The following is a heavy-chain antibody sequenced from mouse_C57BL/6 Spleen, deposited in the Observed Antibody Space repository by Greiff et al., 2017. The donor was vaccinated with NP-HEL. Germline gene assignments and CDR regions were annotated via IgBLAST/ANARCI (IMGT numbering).Heavy chain of an antibody. Sequence: VQLQQSGPELVKPGASVKISCKASGYAFSSSWMNWVKQRPGKGLEWIGRIYPGDGDTNYNGKFKGKATLTADKSSSTAYMQLSSLTSEDSAVYCCARSLGHWYFDVWGTGTTVTVSS. V-gene: IGHV1-82*01. J-gene: IGHJ1*03. CDR2: IYPGDGDT. CDR1: GYAFSSSW. D-gene: IGHD4-1*01. CDR3: ARSLGHWYFDV.